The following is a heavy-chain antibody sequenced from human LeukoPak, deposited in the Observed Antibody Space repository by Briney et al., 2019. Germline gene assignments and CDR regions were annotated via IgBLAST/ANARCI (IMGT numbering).Heavy chain of an antibody. CDR1: GGSISSGSYY. V-gene: IGHV4-61*02. CDR3: ARARRTRGNADWFDP. D-gene: IGHD1-14*01. CDR2: IYTSGST. Sequence: PSETLSLTCTVSGGSISSGSYYWSWIRPPAGKGLEWIGRIYTSGSTNYNPSLKSRVTISVDTSKNQFSLKLSSVTAADTAVYYCARARRTRGNADWFDPWGQGTLVTVSS. J-gene: IGHJ5*02.